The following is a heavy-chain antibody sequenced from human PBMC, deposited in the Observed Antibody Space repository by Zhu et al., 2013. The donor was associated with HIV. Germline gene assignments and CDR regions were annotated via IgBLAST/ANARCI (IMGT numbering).Heavy chain of an antibody. CDR3: AKEVARVATINFYYYYGMDV. J-gene: IGHJ6*02. V-gene: IGHV3-23*01. CDR1: GFTFSSYA. CDR2: ISGSGGST. Sequence: EVQLLESGGGLVQPGGSLRLSCAASGFTFSSYAMSWVRQAPGKGLEWVSAISGSGGSTYYADSVKGRFTISRDNSKNTLYLQMNSLRAEDTAVYYCAKEVARVATINFYYYYGMDVWGQGTTVTVSS. D-gene: IGHD5-12*01.